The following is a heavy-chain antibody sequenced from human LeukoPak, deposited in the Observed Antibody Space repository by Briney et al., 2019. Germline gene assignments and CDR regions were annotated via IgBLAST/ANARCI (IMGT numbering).Heavy chain of an antibody. Sequence: ASVKVSCKASGYTFTNYMHWVRQAPGQGLEWMGIIKPSGGSTSYAQKFQGRVTMTRDTSTSTVYMELSSLRSEDTAVYYCATGYCSSTSCYTFHFYYYMDVWGKGTTVTVSS. CDR1: GYTFTNY. J-gene: IGHJ6*03. CDR3: ATGYCSSTSCYTFHFYYYMDV. CDR2: IKPSGGST. D-gene: IGHD2-2*02. V-gene: IGHV1-46*01.